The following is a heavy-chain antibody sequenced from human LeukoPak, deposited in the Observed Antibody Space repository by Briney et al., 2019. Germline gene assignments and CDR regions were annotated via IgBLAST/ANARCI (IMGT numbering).Heavy chain of an antibody. V-gene: IGHV1-18*01. CDR1: GYTFTSYG. CDR2: ISAYNGNT. J-gene: IGHJ4*02. D-gene: IGHD3-22*01. Sequence: ASVKVSCKASGYTFTSYGISWVRQAPGQGLEWMGWISAYNGNTNYAQKLQGRVTMTTDTSTSTAYMELRSLRSDDTAVYYCARDVEYYYDSSGYPPPDYWGQGTLVTVS. CDR3: ARDVEYYYDSSGYPPPDY.